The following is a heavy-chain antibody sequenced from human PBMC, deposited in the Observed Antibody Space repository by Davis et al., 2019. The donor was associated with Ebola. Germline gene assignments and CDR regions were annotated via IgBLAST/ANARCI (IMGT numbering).Heavy chain of an antibody. CDR2: IDPGNGKT. CDR3: AREGDCDDGTCSSKTNWFDS. V-gene: IGHV1-3*01. Sequence: ASVKVSCKASGYILTSYTMHWVRQAPGQRLEWMGWIDPGNGKTKYSQKLQGRVTISRDSSAGTVYLEVNGLTSEDTAVYYCAREGDCDDGTCSSKTNWFDSWGQGTLVTVSS. J-gene: IGHJ5*01. D-gene: IGHD2-15*01. CDR1: GYILTSYT.